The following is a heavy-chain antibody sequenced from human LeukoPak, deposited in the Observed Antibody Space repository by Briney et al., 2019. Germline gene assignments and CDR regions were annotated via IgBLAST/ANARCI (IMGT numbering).Heavy chain of an antibody. CDR1: GYSFTSYW. CDR2: IYPGDSDT. CDR3: ARQKLRFSSTSCFDY. V-gene: IGHV5-51*07. J-gene: IGHJ4*02. D-gene: IGHD2-2*01. Sequence: GESLKISCKGSGYSFTSYWIGWVHQMPGKGLEWMGIIYPGDSDTRYSPSFQGQVTISADKSISTAYLQWSSLKASDTAMYYCARQKLRFSSTSCFDYWGQGTLVTVSS.